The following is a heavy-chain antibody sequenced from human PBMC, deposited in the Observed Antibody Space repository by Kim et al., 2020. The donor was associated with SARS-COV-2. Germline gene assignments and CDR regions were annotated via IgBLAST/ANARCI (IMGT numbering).Heavy chain of an antibody. Sequence: GGSLRLSCTASGFTFSDYAINWVRQASGKGLEWVGRIRSKPYGETTQYAASVKGRFTISRDDSESIAYLQMHSLKSEDTAVYYCTTDPVRGSSPRDYLD. CDR1: GFTFSDYA. D-gene: IGHD6-6*01. CDR3: TTDPVRGSSPRDY. V-gene: IGHV3-49*04. CDR2: IRSKPYGETT. J-gene: IGHJ4*01.